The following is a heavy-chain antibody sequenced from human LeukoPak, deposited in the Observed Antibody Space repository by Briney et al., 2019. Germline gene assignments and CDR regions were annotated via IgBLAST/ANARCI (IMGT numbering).Heavy chain of an antibody. D-gene: IGHD6-13*01. Sequence: ASVKVSCKASGYTFTSYDINWVRQATGQGPEWMGWMNPNSGNTGYAQKFQGRVTMTRNTSISTAYMELSSLRSEDTAVYYCARVGGEQLDIDYWGQGTLVTVSS. V-gene: IGHV1-8*01. CDR1: GYTFTSYD. CDR3: ARVGGEQLDIDY. CDR2: MNPNSGNT. J-gene: IGHJ4*02.